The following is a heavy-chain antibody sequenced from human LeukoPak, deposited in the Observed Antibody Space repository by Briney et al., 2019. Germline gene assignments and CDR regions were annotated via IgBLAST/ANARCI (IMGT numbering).Heavy chain of an antibody. CDR3: ARDYDRAVAGTGSLDY. V-gene: IGHV3-21*01. CDR1: GFTFSSYS. Sequence: PGGSLRLSCAASGFTFSSYSMNWVRQAPGKGLEWVSSISSGSTYIYYADSVKGRFTISRDNAKNSLYLQMNSLRAEDTAVYYSARDYDRAVAGTGSLDYWGQGTLVTVSS. CDR2: ISSGSTYI. D-gene: IGHD6-19*01. J-gene: IGHJ4*02.